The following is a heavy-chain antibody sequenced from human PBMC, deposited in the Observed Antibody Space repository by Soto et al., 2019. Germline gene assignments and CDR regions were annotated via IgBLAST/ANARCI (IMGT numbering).Heavy chain of an antibody. D-gene: IGHD3-22*01. CDR2: IYPGDSDT. CDR1: GHIFSNYW. Sequence: GESLKISCKGSGHIFSNYWIGWVRQMPGKGLEWMGIIYPGDSDTRYSPTFQGQVTITVDKSINTAYLQWSRLKASDTAIYYCARQRLWGTSGYYYFENWGQGTLVTVSS. J-gene: IGHJ4*02. CDR3: ARQRLWGTSGYYYFEN. V-gene: IGHV5-51*01.